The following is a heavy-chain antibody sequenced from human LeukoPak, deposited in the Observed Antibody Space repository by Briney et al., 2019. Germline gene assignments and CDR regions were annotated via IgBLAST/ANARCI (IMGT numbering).Heavy chain of an antibody. CDR2: IYPGDSDT. V-gene: IGHV5-51*01. J-gene: IGHJ4*02. CDR3: ARRYAAGYGDYDY. D-gene: IGHD4-17*01. Sequence: HGASLQISCQGSGYIFTSYWIGGVRQLPGKGLEWMGIIYPGDSDTKYSPSFQGQVTISADKSISTAYLQWSSLKASDTAMYYCARRYAAGYGDYDYWGQGTLVTVSS. CDR1: GYIFTSYW.